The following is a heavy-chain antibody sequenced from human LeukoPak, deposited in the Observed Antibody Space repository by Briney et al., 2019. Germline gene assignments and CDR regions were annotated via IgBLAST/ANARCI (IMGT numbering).Heavy chain of an antibody. D-gene: IGHD2-15*01. CDR2: IKSKSDGGTI. V-gene: IGHV3-15*01. CDR3: TTRRQDGW. Sequence: GSLRLSCVGSGFTFSDAWMSWVRQAPGKGLEWVGRIKSKSDGGTIDYAAPVKGRFTISRDDSRNTLYLQMNSLKTEDTAVYYCTTRRQDGWWGQGTLVTVS. CDR1: GFTFSDAW. J-gene: IGHJ4*02.